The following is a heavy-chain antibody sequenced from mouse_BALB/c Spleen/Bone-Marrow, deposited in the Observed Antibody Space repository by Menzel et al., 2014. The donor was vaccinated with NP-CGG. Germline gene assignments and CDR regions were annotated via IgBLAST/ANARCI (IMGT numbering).Heavy chain of an antibody. V-gene: IGHV1-7*01. D-gene: IGHD2-3*01. CDR3: ARYDGYEAY. CDR1: GHTFTSYW. J-gene: IGHJ3*01. CDR2: INPSTGYT. Sequence: VKLQESGAELAKPGASVKMSCKASGHTFTSYWMHWVKQRPGQGLEWIGYINPSTGYTEYNQKFKDKATLTADKSSSTAYMQLSSLTSEASAVYYCARYDGYEAYWGQGTLVTVSA.